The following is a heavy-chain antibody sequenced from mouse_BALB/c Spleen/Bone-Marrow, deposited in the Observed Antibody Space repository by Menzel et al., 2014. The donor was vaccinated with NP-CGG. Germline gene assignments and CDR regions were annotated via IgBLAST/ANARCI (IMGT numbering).Heavy chain of an antibody. J-gene: IGHJ4*01. CDR1: GFNIKDTY. Sequence: VQLKESGAELVKPGASVKLPCTASGFNIKDTYMHWVKQRPEQGLEWIGRIDPANGYTNYAPKFQGKATITADTSSNTAYLQHSSLTSEDTAVYYCASKKNYYAMDYWGQGTSVTVSS. CDR2: IDPANGYT. V-gene: IGHV14-3*02. CDR3: ASKKNYYAMDY.